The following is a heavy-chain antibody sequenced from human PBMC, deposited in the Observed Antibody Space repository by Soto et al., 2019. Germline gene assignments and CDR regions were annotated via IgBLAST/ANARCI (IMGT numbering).Heavy chain of an antibody. V-gene: IGHV1-18*01. J-gene: IGHJ6*02. Sequence: QVQLVQSGAEVKRPGVSVKVSCKASGYTFLNYDVAWVRRAPGQGLEWLGWISISKGKTYYEQRLQGRVTMTTDTATTTAYMEVTSLRSDDTAVYFCGRKGYIGNFGLDVWGQGTTVTVSS. D-gene: IGHD5-12*01. CDR2: ISISKGKT. CDR1: GYTFLNYD. CDR3: GRKGYIGNFGLDV.